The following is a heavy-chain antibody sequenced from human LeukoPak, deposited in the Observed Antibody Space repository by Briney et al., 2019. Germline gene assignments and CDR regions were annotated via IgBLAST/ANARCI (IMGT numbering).Heavy chain of an antibody. CDR1: GGSISSGIW. Sequence: SETLSLTCAVSGGSISSGIWWSWVRQPPGKGLEWIAEIYHSGDTNYNPSLKSRVTISVDKSKNQFSLRLSSVTAADTAVYYCASTSCYICAFDIWGQGTMVTVSS. V-gene: IGHV4-4*02. J-gene: IGHJ3*02. D-gene: IGHD2-2*02. CDR2: IYHSGDT. CDR3: ASTSCYICAFDI.